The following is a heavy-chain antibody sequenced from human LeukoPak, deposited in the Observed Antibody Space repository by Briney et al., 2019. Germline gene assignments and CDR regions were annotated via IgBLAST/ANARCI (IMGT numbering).Heavy chain of an antibody. CDR2: IKQDGSEK. V-gene: IGHV3-7*01. CDR1: GFTFSNYA. D-gene: IGHD3-3*01. Sequence: PGGSLRLSCAASGFTFSNYAMSWVRQAPGKGLEWVANIKQDGSEKYYVDSVKGRFTISRDNAKNSLYLQMNSLRAEDTAVYYCARGVSLYYDFWSGYRYYFDYWGQGTLVTVSS. CDR3: ARGVSLYYDFWSGYRYYFDY. J-gene: IGHJ4*02.